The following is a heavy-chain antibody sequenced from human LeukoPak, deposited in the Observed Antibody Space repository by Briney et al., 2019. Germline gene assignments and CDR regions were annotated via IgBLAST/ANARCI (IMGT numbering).Heavy chain of an antibody. Sequence: GGSLRLSCAASGFTFSSYAMSWVRQAPGKGLEWVSLISGSGGSTYYADSVKGRFTISRDNSKNTLYLQMNTLRVEDTAVYYCARDREMAAFDYWGQGTLVTVSS. D-gene: IGHD5-24*01. J-gene: IGHJ4*02. CDR3: ARDREMAAFDY. CDR2: ISGSGGST. CDR1: GFTFSSYA. V-gene: IGHV3-23*01.